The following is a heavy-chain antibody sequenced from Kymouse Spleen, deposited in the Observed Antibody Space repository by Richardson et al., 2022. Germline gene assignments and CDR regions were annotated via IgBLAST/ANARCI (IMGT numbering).Heavy chain of an antibody. Sequence: QVQLVESGGGVVQPGRSLRLSCAASGFTFSSYGMHWVRQAPGKGLEWVAVISYDGSNKYYADSVKGRFTISRDNSKNTLYLQMNSLRAEDTAVYYCAKGVGSGSYYNYYYGMDVWGQGTTVTVSS. CDR1: GFTFSSYG. CDR2: ISYDGSNK. J-gene: IGHJ6*02. CDR3: AKGVGSGSYYNYYYGMDV. V-gene: IGHV3-30*18. D-gene: IGHD3-10*01.